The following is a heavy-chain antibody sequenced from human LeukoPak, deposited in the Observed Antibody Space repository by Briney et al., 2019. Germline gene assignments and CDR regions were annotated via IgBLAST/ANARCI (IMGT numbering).Heavy chain of an antibody. CDR3: ARVVTAAAKGEAFDI. D-gene: IGHD6-13*01. Sequence: SVKVSCKASGGTFSSYAISWVRQAPGQGLEWMGGIIPIFGTASYAQKFQGRVTITTDESTSTAYMELSSLRSEDTAVYYCARVVTAAAKGEAFDIWGQGTMVTVSS. CDR2: IIPIFGTA. J-gene: IGHJ3*02. CDR1: GGTFSSYA. V-gene: IGHV1-69*05.